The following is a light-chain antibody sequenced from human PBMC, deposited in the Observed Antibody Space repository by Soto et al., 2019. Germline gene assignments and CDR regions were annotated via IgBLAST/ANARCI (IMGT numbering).Light chain of an antibody. J-gene: IGKJ1*01. CDR2: DAS. CDR1: QSVSSY. CDR3: QQRSNWPWT. V-gene: IGKV3-11*01. Sequence: DIVLTQFPGTLSLSPGERATLSCRASQSVSSYLAWYQHKPGQAPRLLIYDASNRATGIPARFSGSGSGTDFTLTISSLEPEDFAVYYCQQRSNWPWTFGQGTKVEIK.